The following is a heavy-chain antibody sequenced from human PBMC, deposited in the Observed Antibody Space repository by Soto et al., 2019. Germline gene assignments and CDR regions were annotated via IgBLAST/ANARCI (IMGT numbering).Heavy chain of an antibody. CDR3: AKNGKITIFGVAKYYFDY. CDR2: ISGSGGSK. J-gene: IGHJ4*02. Sequence: PRGSLRLSCAASGFTFSSYAMSWVRQAPGKGLEWVSAISGSGGSKYYADSVKGRFTISRDNSKNTLYLQMNSLRAEDTAVYYCAKNGKITIFGVAKYYFDYWGQGT. V-gene: IGHV3-23*01. CDR1: GFTFSSYA. D-gene: IGHD3-3*01.